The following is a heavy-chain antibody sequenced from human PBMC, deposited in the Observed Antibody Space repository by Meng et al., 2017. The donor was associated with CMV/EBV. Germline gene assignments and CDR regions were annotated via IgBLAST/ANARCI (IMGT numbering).Heavy chain of an antibody. CDR1: GFTLSTYW. J-gene: IGHJ4*02. Sequence: GESLKISCAASGFTLSTYWMTWGRQAPGKGLESVANIKQDGSDKYYLDSVKGRFTISRDNSKNSLYLQLNSLRAEDTAVYYCVRDRGYFDYWGQGTLVTVSS. CDR2: IKQDGSDK. CDR3: VRDRGYFDY. V-gene: IGHV3-7*01.